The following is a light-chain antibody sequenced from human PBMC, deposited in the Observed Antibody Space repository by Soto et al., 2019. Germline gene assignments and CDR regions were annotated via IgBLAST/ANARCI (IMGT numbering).Light chain of an antibody. CDR1: QSISSW. V-gene: IGKV1-5*01. Sequence: DIQMTQSPSTLSASVGDRVTITCRAIQSISSWLAWYQQKPGKAPKLLIYDASSLESGVPSRFSGSGSGTEFTLTMSSLQPDDFATYYCQQYNSYWGFTFGPGTKVDIK. CDR3: QQYNSYWGFT. CDR2: DAS. J-gene: IGKJ3*01.